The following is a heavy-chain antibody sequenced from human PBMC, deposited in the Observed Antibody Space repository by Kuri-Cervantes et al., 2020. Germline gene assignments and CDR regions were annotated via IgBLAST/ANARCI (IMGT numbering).Heavy chain of an antibody. CDR3: ARTYYYGYHSDF. CDR2: ISSTGSSI. Sequence: GGSLRLSCEVSGFEFSDYYMTWIRQAPGKGLEWISYISSTGSSIYYTDAVRGRFTISRDNAKNSLYLQMNSLRAEDTAVYYCARTYYYGYHSDFWGQGTLVTVSS. V-gene: IGHV3-11*04. D-gene: IGHD3-10*01. J-gene: IGHJ4*02. CDR1: GFEFSDYY.